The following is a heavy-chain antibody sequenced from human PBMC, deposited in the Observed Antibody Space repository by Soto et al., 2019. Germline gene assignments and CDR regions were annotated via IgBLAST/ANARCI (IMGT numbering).Heavy chain of an antibody. Sequence: PGGSLTLSCAASGFTFSRYGMHWVRQAPGKGLAWVAVRWYDGSNRYYARYVNGVFTMSRDNAKTTLYLQMNSLRADYTAVYYCAMPVFPFGEGAYGMDVWGQGTTVTVSS. J-gene: IGHJ6*02. CDR3: AMPVFPFGEGAYGMDV. D-gene: IGHD3-3*01. CDR1: GFTFSRYG. CDR2: RWYDGSNR. V-gene: IGHV3-33*01.